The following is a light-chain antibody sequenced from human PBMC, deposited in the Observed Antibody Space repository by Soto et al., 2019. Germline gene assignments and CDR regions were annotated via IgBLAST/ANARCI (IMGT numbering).Light chain of an antibody. CDR3: QSYDSSLSGWV. J-gene: IGLJ3*02. V-gene: IGLV1-40*01. Sequence: QSVLTQPPSVSGAPGQRVTISCTGSSSNIGAGYDVHWYQQLPGTAHKLLIYGNSNRPSGVPDRFSGSKSGTSASLAITGLQAEDEADYYGQSYDSSLSGWVFGGGTKLTVL. CDR2: GNS. CDR1: SSNIGAGYD.